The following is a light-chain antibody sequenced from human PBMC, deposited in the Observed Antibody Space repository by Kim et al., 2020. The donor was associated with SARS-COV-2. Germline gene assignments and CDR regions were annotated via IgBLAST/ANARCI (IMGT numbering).Light chain of an antibody. J-gene: IGLJ2*01. CDR1: KLGDKY. V-gene: IGLV3-1*01. CDR3: QTWDSNTVV. Sequence: SYELTQPPSVSVSPGQTASITCSGDKLGDKYVCWYQQRPGQSPVLVIYQDTKRPSGIPERFSGSNSGNTATLTISGTQAMDEADYYCQTWDSNTVVFGGGTKLTVL. CDR2: QDT.